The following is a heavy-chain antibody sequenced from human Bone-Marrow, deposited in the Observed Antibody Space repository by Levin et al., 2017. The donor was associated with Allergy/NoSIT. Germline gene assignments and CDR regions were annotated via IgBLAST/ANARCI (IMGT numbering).Heavy chain of an antibody. Sequence: GASVKVSCQVSGYKFTFYWIGWVRQMPGKGLEWMGFIFPDDSDTRYSPSFEGQVTISADESIDTAYLQWRSLKASDTATYYCVRTERIAVTAIDYWGQGTRVTVSS. V-gene: IGHV5-51*01. D-gene: IGHD6-19*01. CDR1: GYKFTFYW. J-gene: IGHJ4*02. CDR3: VRTERIAVTAIDY. CDR2: IFPDDSDT.